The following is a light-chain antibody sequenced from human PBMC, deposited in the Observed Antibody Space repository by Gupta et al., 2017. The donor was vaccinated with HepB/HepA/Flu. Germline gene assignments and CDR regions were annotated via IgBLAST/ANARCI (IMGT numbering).Light chain of an antibody. CDR2: GAS. V-gene: IGKV3-20*01. CDR1: QSVSSSY. J-gene: IGKJ3*01. CDR3: QQYGSSSFT. Sequence: VLTQSPGTLSLSPGERATLSCRASQSVSSSYLAWYQQKPGQAPRLLIYGASSRASGIPDRFSGSGSGTDFTLTISRLEPEDFAVYYCQQYGSSSFTFGPGTKVEVK.